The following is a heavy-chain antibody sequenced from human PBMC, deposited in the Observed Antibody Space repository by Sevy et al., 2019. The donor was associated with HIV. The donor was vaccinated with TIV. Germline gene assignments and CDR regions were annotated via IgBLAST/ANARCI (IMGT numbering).Heavy chain of an antibody. Sequence: GASVKVSCKASGYTFTSYGISWVRQAPGQGLEWMGWISAYNGNTNYAQKLQGRVTMTTDTSTSTAYMELRSLRSDDTAVYYCARDLKRPPNFGVVNNWFDPWGQGTLVTVSS. CDR2: ISAYNGNT. CDR1: GYTFTSYG. D-gene: IGHD3-3*01. J-gene: IGHJ5*02. CDR3: ARDLKRPPNFGVVNNWFDP. V-gene: IGHV1-18*01.